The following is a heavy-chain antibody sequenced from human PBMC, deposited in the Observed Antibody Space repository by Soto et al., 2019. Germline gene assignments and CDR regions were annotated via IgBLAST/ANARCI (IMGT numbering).Heavy chain of an antibody. J-gene: IGHJ6*02. CDR2: MNPNSGNT. D-gene: IGHD2-8*01. V-gene: IGHV1-8*01. CDR3: ARGRSGYCTNGVCYDYYYYGMDV. Sequence: ASVKVSCKASGYTFTSYDINWVRQATGQGLEWMGWMNPNSGNTGYAQKFQGRVTMTRNTSISTAYMELSSLRSEDTAVYYCARGRSGYCTNGVCYDYYYYGMDVWGQGTTVTVSS. CDR1: GYTFTSYD.